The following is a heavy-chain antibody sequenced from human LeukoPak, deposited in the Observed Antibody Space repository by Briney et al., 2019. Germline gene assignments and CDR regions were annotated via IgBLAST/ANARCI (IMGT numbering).Heavy chain of an antibody. J-gene: IGHJ4*02. CDR3: AKDTFNGGYFDY. D-gene: IGHD3-22*01. V-gene: IGHV3-23*01. CDR1: GFTFSSYA. CDR2: ISGSGGST. Sequence: PGGSLRLPCAASGFTFSSYAMSWVRQAPGKGLEWVSAISGSGGSTYYADSVKGRFTISRDNSKNTLYLQMNSLRAEDTAVYYCAKDTFNGGYFDYWGQGTLVTVSS.